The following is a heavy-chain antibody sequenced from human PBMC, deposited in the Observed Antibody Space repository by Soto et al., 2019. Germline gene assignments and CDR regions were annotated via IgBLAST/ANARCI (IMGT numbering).Heavy chain of an antibody. D-gene: IGHD3-3*01. CDR2: ISSSGSTI. CDR3: ARAQKLSYYDFWSGYSVFWFDP. V-gene: IGHV3-11*01. Sequence: GSLRLSCAASGFTFSDYYMSWIRQAPGKGLEWVSYISSSGSTIYYADSVKGRFTISRDNAKNSLYLQMNSLRAEDTAVYYCARAQKLSYYDFWSGYSVFWFDPWGQGTLVTVSS. J-gene: IGHJ5*02. CDR1: GFTFSDYY.